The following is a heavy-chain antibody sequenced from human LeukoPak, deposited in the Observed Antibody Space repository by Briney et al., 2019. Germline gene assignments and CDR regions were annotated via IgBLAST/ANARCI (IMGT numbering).Heavy chain of an antibody. CDR2: IYYSGSN. J-gene: IGHJ6*03. CDR3: ARTNEGGYSYGSFYYYYMDV. V-gene: IGHV4-59*01. Sequence: SETLSLTCTVSGGSISSYYWSWIRQPPGKGLEWIGFIYYSGSNNYNPSLKSQVTISVHTSKNQFSLKLSSVTAADTAVYYCARTNEGGYSYGSFYYYYMDVWGKGATVTISS. D-gene: IGHD5-18*01. CDR1: GGSISSYY.